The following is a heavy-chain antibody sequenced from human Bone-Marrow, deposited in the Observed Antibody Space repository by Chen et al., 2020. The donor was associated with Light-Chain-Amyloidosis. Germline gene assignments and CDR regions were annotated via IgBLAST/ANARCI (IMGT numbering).Heavy chain of an antibody. CDR3: ASRDSSSSSGYYYYGMDV. CDR2: ISYDGSNK. CDR1: GFTFSSYA. Sequence: QVQLVESGGGVVQPGSSLRLSCAAPGFTFSSYAMLWVRQAPGKGLEWVAVISYDGSNKYYADSVKGRFTISRDNSKNTLYLQMNSLRAEDTAVYYCASRDSSSSSGYYYYGMDVWGQGTTVTVSS. D-gene: IGHD6-6*01. J-gene: IGHJ6*02. V-gene: IGHV3-30-3*01.